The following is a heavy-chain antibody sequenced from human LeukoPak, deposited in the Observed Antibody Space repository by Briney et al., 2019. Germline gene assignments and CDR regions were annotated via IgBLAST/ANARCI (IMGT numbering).Heavy chain of an antibody. CDR3: ARQHPYCSGGSCYVDY. CDR2: IYPGDSDT. V-gene: IGHV5-51*01. D-gene: IGHD2-15*01. J-gene: IGHJ4*02. CDR1: GYSFTSYW. Sequence: GESLKISCKGSGYSFTSYWIGWVRQMPGKGLEWMGIIYPGDSDTRYSPSFQGQVTISADKSISTAHLQWSSLKASDTAMYYCARQHPYCSGGSCYVDYWGQGTLVTVSS.